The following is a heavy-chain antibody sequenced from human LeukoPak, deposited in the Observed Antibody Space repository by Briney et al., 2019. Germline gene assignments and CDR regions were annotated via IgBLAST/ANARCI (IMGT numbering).Heavy chain of an antibody. CDR3: ARGVEADY. CDR2: ICAYNGNK. Sequence: VASLKVSCKPSGYTFTSYGISSVRQAPGPRLEWMGRICAYNGNKNYTQTLQGRVTMTTDTSTRTAYMELRSLRAGDSAVYYCARGVEADYWGQGTLVTVSS. CDR1: GYTFTSYG. V-gene: IGHV1-18*01. J-gene: IGHJ4*02.